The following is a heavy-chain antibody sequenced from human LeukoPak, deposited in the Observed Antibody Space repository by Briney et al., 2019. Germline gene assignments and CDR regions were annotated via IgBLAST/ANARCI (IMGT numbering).Heavy chain of an antibody. CDR1: GFTFSSYW. J-gene: IGHJ6*03. CDR3: ARMMVRGVIGQYYYYYMDV. D-gene: IGHD3-10*01. Sequence: PGGSLRLSCAASGFTFSSYWMSWVRQAPGKGLEWVANIKRDGSEKYYVDSVKGRFTISRDNAKNSLYLQMNSLRAEDTAVYYCARMMVRGVIGQYYYYYMDVWGKGTTVTVSS. CDR2: IKRDGSEK. V-gene: IGHV3-7*01.